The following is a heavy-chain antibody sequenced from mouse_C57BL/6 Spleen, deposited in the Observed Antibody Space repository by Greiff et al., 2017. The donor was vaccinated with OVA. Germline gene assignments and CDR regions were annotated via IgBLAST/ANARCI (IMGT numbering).Heavy chain of an antibody. D-gene: IGHD2-12*01. CDR2: ISSGSSTI. V-gene: IGHV5-17*01. CDR3: APYDGNYYAMDY. CDR1: GFTFSDYG. Sequence: EVQLQQSGGGLVKPGGSLKLSCAASGFTFSDYGMHWVRQAPEKGLEWVAYISSGSSTIYYADTGKGRFTISRDNAKNTLFLQMTSLRSEDTAMYYCAPYDGNYYAMDYWGQGTSVTVSS. J-gene: IGHJ4*01.